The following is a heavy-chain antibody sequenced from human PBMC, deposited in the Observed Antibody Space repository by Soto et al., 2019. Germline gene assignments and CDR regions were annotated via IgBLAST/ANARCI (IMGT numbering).Heavy chain of an antibody. CDR1: GYSFTSYW. CDR3: ARRFEVAGADY. V-gene: IGHV5-10-1*01. D-gene: IGHD6-19*01. Sequence: PGESLKISCKGSGYSFTSYWINRVRQMPGKGLEWMGRIDPSDSYTNYSPSFQGRATISADKSISTAYLQWSSLEASDTAMYYCARRFEVAGADYWGQGSLVTVSS. CDR2: IDPSDSYT. J-gene: IGHJ4*02.